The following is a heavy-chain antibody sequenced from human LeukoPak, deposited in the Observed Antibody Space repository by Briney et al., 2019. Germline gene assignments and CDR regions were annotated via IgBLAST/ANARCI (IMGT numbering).Heavy chain of an antibody. Sequence: SQTLSLTCAISEDSVSSNSAAWTWIRQSPSRGLEWLGRTYYRSKWYNDYAVSVKSRITINPDTSKNQFSLKLSSVTAADTAVYYCARRKVVPAAPRGYDFSLHPIWLFDYWGQGTLVTVSS. CDR3: ARRKVVPAAPRGYDFSLHPIWLFDY. V-gene: IGHV6-1*01. CDR1: EDSVSSNSAA. J-gene: IGHJ4*02. D-gene: IGHD2-2*01. CDR2: TYYRSKWYN.